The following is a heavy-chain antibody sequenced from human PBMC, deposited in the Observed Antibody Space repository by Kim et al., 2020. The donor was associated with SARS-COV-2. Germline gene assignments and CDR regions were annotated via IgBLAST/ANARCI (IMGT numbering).Heavy chain of an antibody. CDR3: TRAHTYSWNWFDP. CDR1: GFIFGDYT. CDR2: IRSKAYGETT. V-gene: IGHV3-49*03. Sequence: GGSLRLSCTASGFIFGDYTMSWFRQAPGKGLEWVGFIRSKAYGETTEYAASVKGRFSISTDDSKSIVYLQMYSLKTEDTAVYYCTRAHTYSWNWFDPWGQGTLVTVSS. D-gene: IGHD5-18*01. J-gene: IGHJ5*02.